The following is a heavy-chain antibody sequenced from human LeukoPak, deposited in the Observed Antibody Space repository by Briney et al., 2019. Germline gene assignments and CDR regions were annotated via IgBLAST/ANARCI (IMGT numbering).Heavy chain of an antibody. CDR1: GFTFSTYW. Sequence: GGSLRLSCTPSGFTFSTYWMGWVRQAPGKGLEWLANINQGGSEKYYVDSVKGRFTISRDNAKTSLFLQMNSLRAEDTAVYYCARDVGDLWGQGTLVTVSS. CDR2: INQGGSEK. D-gene: IGHD1-26*01. CDR3: ARDVGDL. V-gene: IGHV3-7*01. J-gene: IGHJ5*02.